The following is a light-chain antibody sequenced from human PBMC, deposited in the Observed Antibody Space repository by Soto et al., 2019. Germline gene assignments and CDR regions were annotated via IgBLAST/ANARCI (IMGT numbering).Light chain of an antibody. J-gene: IGLJ2*01. V-gene: IGLV2-23*02. CDR3: CSYAGSSTYVV. CDR2: EVN. Sequence: QSVLTQPASVSGSPGQSITISRTGTSSDVGSYNLVSWYQQHPGKAPKLMIFEVNKRPSGVSNRFSGSKSGNTASLTISGLQAEDEADYYCCSYAGSSTYVVFGGGTKLTVL. CDR1: SSDVGSYNL.